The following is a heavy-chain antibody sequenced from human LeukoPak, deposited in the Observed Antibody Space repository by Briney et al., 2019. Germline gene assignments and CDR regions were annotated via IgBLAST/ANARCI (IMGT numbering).Heavy chain of an antibody. CDR2: IDSDGTII. CDR1: GFTFSDAW. Sequence: GGSLRLSCAASGFTFSDAWMSWARQAPGKGLEWVSRIDSDGTIINYADSVKGRFTISRDNARNTLFLQMNSLTVEDTAVYYCARDPSQTSGWYDSWGQGTLVTVSS. CDR3: ARDPSQTSGWYDS. J-gene: IGHJ5*01. D-gene: IGHD6-19*01. V-gene: IGHV3-74*01.